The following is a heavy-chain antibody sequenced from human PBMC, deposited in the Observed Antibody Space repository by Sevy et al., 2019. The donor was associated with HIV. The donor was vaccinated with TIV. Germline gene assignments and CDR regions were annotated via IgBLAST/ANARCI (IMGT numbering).Heavy chain of an antibody. CDR2: FNREDGET. V-gene: IGHV1-24*01. J-gene: IGHJ3*02. CDR1: GYTLTELA. Sequence: ASVKVSCKVSGYTLTELAMHWVRQAPGKGLEWMGGFNREDGETIYAQKFQGRVTMTEDTSTDTAYMELSSLRSEDTAVYYCATDRPSREPRPPDAFDIWGQGTMVTVS. CDR3: ATDRPSREPRPPDAFDI.